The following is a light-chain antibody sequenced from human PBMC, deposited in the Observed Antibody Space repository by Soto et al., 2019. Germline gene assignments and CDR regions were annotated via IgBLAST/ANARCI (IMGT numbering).Light chain of an antibody. V-gene: IGKV3-20*01. Sequence: DIVLTQSLCTLSLSPGERATLSCRASQSVSSNHLAWYQQKPGQAPRLLIYGGSSRSTGIPVRFSGSGSETDFTLTITRLEPEDFAVYYCQQYSSSRTFGQGTKVDIK. CDR3: QQYSSSRT. CDR1: QSVSSNH. J-gene: IGKJ1*01. CDR2: GGS.